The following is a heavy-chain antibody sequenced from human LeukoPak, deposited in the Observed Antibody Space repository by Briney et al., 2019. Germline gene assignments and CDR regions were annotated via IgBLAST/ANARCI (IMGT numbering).Heavy chain of an antibody. Sequence: SETLSLTCAVYGGSFSGYYWSWIRQPPGKGLEWIGEINHSGSTNYNPSLKSRVTISVDTSKNRFSLKLSSVTAADTAVYYCARRVVPAAILARFDPWGQGTLVTVSS. J-gene: IGHJ5*02. V-gene: IGHV4-34*01. CDR3: ARRVVPAAILARFDP. CDR2: INHSGST. CDR1: GGSFSGYY. D-gene: IGHD2-2*01.